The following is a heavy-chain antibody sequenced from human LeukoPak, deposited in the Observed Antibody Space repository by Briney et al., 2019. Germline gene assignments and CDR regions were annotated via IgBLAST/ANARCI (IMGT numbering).Heavy chain of an antibody. J-gene: IGHJ4*02. V-gene: IGHV4-59*01. D-gene: IGHD6-13*01. CDR1: GGSISSYY. CDR3: ARDSSSWSLGRYFDY. Sequence: PSETLSLTCTVSGGSISSYYWSWIRQPPGKGLEWIGYIYYSGSTHYNPSLKSRVTVSVDTSKNQFSLKLSSVTAADTAVYYCARDSSSWSLGRYFDYWGQGTLVTVSS. CDR2: IYYSGST.